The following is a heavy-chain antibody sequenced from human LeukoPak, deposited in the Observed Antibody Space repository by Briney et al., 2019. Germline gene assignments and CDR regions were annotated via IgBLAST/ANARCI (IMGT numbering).Heavy chain of an antibody. Sequence: VASVKVSCKASGYTFTGYYMHWVRQAPGQGLEWMGWINPNSGGTNYAQKFQGRVTMTRDTSISTAYMELSRLRSNDTAVYYCARCGGGTTCPSYYYFYMDVWGKGTTVTISS. D-gene: IGHD2-15*01. CDR2: INPNSGGT. J-gene: IGHJ6*03. V-gene: IGHV1-2*02. CDR3: ARCGGGTTCPSYYYFYMDV. CDR1: GYTFTGYY.